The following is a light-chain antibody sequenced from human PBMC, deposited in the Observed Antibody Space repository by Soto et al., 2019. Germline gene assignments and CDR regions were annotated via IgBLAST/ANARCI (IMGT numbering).Light chain of an antibody. CDR2: AAS. V-gene: IGKV1-39*01. J-gene: IGKJ1*01. Sequence: DIQMTQSPSSLSASVGDRVTITCRASQSISSYLNWYQQKPGKAPKLLIYAASSLQIGVPSRFGGSVSGTDFTLVISGLQPEDFATYYCQQSYITPWTFGQGTKV. CDR1: QSISSY. CDR3: QQSYITPWT.